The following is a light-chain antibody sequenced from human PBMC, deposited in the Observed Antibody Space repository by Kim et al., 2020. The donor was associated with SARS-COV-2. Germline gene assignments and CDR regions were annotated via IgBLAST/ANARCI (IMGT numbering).Light chain of an antibody. J-gene: IGKJ1*01. Sequence: ASIGDRVTITCQASQDIKRSVNWVQQKPGKAPKVLISDSSNLETGVPSIFSRSGSGTHYTFTVSSLQPDDIATYYCQQYDYLPYTFGQGTKVDIK. CDR2: DSS. CDR3: QQYDYLPYT. CDR1: QDIKRS. V-gene: IGKV1-33*01.